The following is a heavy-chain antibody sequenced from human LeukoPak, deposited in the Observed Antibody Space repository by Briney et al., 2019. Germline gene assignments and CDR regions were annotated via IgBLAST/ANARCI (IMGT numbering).Heavy chain of an antibody. V-gene: IGHV5-10-1*01. CDR3: ARHYEPYDSSGYYSY. CDR2: IDPSDSYT. D-gene: IGHD3-22*01. CDR1: GYSFTSYW. J-gene: IGHJ4*02. Sequence: GESLKISCKGSGYSFTSYWISWVRQMPGKGLEWMGRIDPSDSYTNYSPSFQGHVTISADKSISTAYLQWSSLKASDTAMYYCARHYEPYDSSGYYSYWGQGTLVTVSS.